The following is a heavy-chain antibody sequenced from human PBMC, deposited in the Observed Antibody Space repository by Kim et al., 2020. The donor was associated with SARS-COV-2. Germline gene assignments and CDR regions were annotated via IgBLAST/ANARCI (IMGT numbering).Heavy chain of an antibody. D-gene: IGHD6-6*01. J-gene: IGHJ5*02. CDR2: IYYTGDT. CDR3: ARLEYSSSSRLFDP. Sequence: SETLSLTCTVSGGTVSSSNYYWGWVRPPPGKGLEWIGNIYYTGDTYYNPSLESRVTISVDTSKNHFSLKLSSLTDADTAVYFCARLEYSSSSRLFDPWGQGTLVTVSS. CDR1: GGTVSSSNYY. V-gene: IGHV4-39*02.